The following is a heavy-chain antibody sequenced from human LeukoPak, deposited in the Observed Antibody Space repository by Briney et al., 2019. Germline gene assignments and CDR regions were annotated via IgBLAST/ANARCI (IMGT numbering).Heavy chain of an antibody. V-gene: IGHV7-4-1*02. J-gene: IGHJ4*02. D-gene: IGHD2-2*01. CDR2: INTKTGDP. CDR1: EYTFSKYA. CDR3: ARGGGGAVVPAL. Sequence: ASVKVSCKGSEYTFSKYAMNWVRQAPGQGLEWMGWINTKTGDPTYGQGFTGRFVFSLETSVSTAYLQINSLKAEDTAVYYCARGGGGAVVPALGGQGTLITVSS.